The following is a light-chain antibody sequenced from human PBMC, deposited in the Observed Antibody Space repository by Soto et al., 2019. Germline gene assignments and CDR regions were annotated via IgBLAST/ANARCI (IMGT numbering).Light chain of an antibody. V-gene: IGKV3-20*01. CDR2: GAS. CDR1: QSVSSSY. CDR3: QQYGSSTIT. Sequence: EIVWTQSPGTLSLSPGERATLSCRASQSVSSSYLAWYQKKAGQDPRILIYGASSRATGIPDRFSGSVSGTDFNLTISRLETEDCAVYECQQYGSSTITFGQGTRLEIK. J-gene: IGKJ5*01.